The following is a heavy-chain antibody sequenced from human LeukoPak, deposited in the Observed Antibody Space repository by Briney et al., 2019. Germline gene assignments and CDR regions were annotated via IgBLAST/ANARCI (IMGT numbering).Heavy chain of an antibody. CDR1: GFAFNTYA. J-gene: IGHJ4*02. V-gene: IGHV3-33*01. CDR3: AREIFVSGSYPDF. D-gene: IGHD3-16*02. Sequence: PGGSLRLSCAASGFAFNTYAMHWVRQAPGQGLEWVALIWHDGSHNFYSNSVRGQFTISRDNSKNTVSLQMNNLRPEDTAVYYCAREIFVSGSYPDFLGQGTLVTVSS. CDR2: IWHDGSHN.